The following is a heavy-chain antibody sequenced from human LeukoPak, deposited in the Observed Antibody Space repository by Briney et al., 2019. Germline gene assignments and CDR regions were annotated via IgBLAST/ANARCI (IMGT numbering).Heavy chain of an antibody. CDR3: ARGIRDCSRTTCYQPFDY. J-gene: IGHJ4*02. V-gene: IGHV3-9*01. CDR2: ISWNSGSI. D-gene: IGHD2-2*01. CDR1: GFTFDDYA. Sequence: PGRSLRLSCAASGFTFDDYAMHWVRQAPGKGLEWVSSISWNSGSIGYADSVKGRFTISRDKSKNTLYLQMSSLRAEDTAVYYCARGIRDCSRTTCYQPFDYWGQGALVTVSS.